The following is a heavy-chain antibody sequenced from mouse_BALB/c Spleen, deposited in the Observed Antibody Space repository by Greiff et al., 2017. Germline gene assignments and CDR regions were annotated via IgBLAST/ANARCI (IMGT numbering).Heavy chain of an antibody. V-gene: IGHV1-7*01. CDR1: GYTFTSYW. J-gene: IGHJ3*01. Sequence: VKLQESGAELAKPGASVKMSCKASGYTFTSYWMHWVKQRPGQGLEWIGYINPSTGYTEYNQTFKDKATLTADKSSSTAYMQLSSLTSEDSAVYYCSRRTVITTAWFAYWGQGTRVTVSA. D-gene: IGHD2-4*01. CDR3: SRRTVITTAWFAY. CDR2: INPSTGYT.